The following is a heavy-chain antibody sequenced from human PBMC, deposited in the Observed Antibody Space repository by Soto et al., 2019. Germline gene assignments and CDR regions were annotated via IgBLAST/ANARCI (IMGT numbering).Heavy chain of an antibody. Sequence: AGGSLRLSCAASGFTFSTYAMCWVRRAPGKGLEWVSTISGSGAGTYYADSVKGRFTISRDNSKNTLFLQMNSLRAEDTAVYYCAKDSRNGGTWQLYPDYWGQGTLVTVSS. D-gene: IGHD2-15*01. J-gene: IGHJ4*02. CDR2: ISGSGAGT. V-gene: IGHV3-23*01. CDR1: GFTFSTYA. CDR3: AKDSRNGGTWQLYPDY.